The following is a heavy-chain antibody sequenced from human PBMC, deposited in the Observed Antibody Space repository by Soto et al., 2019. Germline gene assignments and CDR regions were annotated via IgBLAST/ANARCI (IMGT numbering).Heavy chain of an antibody. J-gene: IGHJ4*02. CDR3: ARGVGGSDSWSFDY. CDR2: ISSSSSYI. Sequence: EVQLVESGGGLVKPGGSLRLSCAASGFTFSSYSMNWVRQAPGKGLEWVSSISSSSSYIYYADSVKGRFTISRDNAKNSLYLQMNSLGAEDTAVYYCARGVGGSDSWSFDYWGQGTLVTVSS. V-gene: IGHV3-21*01. CDR1: GFTFSSYS. D-gene: IGHD2-15*01.